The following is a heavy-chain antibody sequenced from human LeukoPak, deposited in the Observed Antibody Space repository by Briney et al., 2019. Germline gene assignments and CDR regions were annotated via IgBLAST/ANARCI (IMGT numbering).Heavy chain of an antibody. CDR3: ARAVAGDGGRYYFDY. D-gene: IGHD2-15*01. CDR2: INLTGGTT. CDR1: GYTFTSHY. J-gene: IGHJ4*02. Sequence: ASVKVSCKASGYTFTSHYMHWVRQAPGQGLEWLGVINLTGGTTSYAQRFQDRVTMTRDTSTSTVYMELSSLRSEDTAVYSCARAVAGDGGRYYFDYWGQGTLVTVSS. V-gene: IGHV1-46*01.